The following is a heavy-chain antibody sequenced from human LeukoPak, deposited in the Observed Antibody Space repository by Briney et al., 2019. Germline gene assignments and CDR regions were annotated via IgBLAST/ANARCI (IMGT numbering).Heavy chain of an antibody. D-gene: IGHD4-11*01. J-gene: IGHJ1*01. CDR1: GFTFSSYA. CDR2: ISGSGGST. V-gene: IGHV3-23*01. CDR3: AKDGYSNYIQH. Sequence: GGSLRLSCAASGFTFSSYAMSWVRQAAGKGLEWVSAISGSGGSTYYADSVKGRFTISRDNSKNTLYLQMNSLRAEDTAVYYCAKDGYSNYIQHWGQGTLVTVSS.